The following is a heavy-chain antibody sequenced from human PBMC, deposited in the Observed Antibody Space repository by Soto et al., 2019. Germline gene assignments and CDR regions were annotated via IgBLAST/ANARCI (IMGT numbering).Heavy chain of an antibody. CDR3: ARRSLRFLEWVAGY. V-gene: IGHV1-18*01. CDR1: GYTFTSYG. Sequence: QVQLVQSGAEVKKPGASVKVSCKASGYTFTSYGISWVRQAPGQGLEWMGWSSAYNGNTNYAKKLQGRVTMTTATSTSTAYMELRSLRSDDTAVYYCARRSLRFLEWVAGYWGQGTLVTVSS. D-gene: IGHD3-3*01. CDR2: SSAYNGNT. J-gene: IGHJ4*02.